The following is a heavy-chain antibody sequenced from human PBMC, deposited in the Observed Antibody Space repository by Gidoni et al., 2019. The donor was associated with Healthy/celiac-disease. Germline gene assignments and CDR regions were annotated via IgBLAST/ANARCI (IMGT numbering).Heavy chain of an antibody. Sequence: QVQRVGSGGGVFQPGSSLRLSWAASGLPFSTYAMTWVRQAPGKGLEWVAVISYDGSNKYYADSVKGRFTISRDNSKNTLYLQMNSLRAEDTAVYYCARDPTHCSGGSCYSGVFEYWGQGTLVTVSS. V-gene: IGHV3-30-3*01. J-gene: IGHJ4*02. D-gene: IGHD2-15*01. CDR3: ARDPTHCSGGSCYSGVFEY. CDR2: ISYDGSNK. CDR1: GLPFSTYA.